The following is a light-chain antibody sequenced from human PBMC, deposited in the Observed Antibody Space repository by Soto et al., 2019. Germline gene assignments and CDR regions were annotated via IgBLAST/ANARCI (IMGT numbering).Light chain of an antibody. Sequence: QSVLTQSPSASASLGASVKLTCTLSSGHSSHTIAWHQQQPEKGPRYLMKLNSDDSHSKGDGIPDRFSGSSSGAERYLTISSLQSEDEADYYCQTWGTGIRVFGGGTKLTVL. J-gene: IGLJ3*02. CDR3: QTWGTGIRV. V-gene: IGLV4-69*01. CDR1: SGHSSHT. CDR2: LNSDDSH.